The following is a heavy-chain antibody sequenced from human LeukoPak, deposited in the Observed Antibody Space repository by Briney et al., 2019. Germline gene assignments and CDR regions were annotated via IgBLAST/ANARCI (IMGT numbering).Heavy chain of an antibody. V-gene: IGHV3-66*01. CDR2: IYSSGDT. CDR1: GLAVSSNY. D-gene: IGHD5-24*01. Sequence: PGGSLRLSCVASGLAVSSNYMSWVRQAPGKGLEWVSVIYSSGDTYYADSVKGRFTISIDSSKNTLYLQINSLRAEDTAVFYCARREPDGYKGIWGQGTMVTVSS. J-gene: IGHJ3*02. CDR3: ARREPDGYKGI.